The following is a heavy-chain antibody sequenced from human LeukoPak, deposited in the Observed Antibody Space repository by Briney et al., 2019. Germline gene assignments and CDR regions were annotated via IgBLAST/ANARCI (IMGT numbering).Heavy chain of an antibody. D-gene: IGHD3-10*02. V-gene: IGHV1-2*02. CDR3: ARGPVHYYMDV. CDR1: GYTLTGYY. CDR2: INPDSGDT. Sequence: AASVKLSCQASGYTLTGYYLHWVRLAPGQGLEWMGWINPDSGDTRSPQTFQGRVTMTRDKSTSTVYMEVTRLTSDDTSVYFCARGPVHYYMDVWGQGTAVTVSS. J-gene: IGHJ6*03.